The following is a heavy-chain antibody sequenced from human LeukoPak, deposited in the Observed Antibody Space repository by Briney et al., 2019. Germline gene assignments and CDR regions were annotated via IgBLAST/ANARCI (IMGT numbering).Heavy chain of an antibody. V-gene: IGHV3-30*03. D-gene: IGHD3-16*01. J-gene: IGHJ4*02. CDR1: GFTFTNYA. CDR2: ISYDGSDK. Sequence: GRSLRLSCAASGFTFTNYAMHWVRQAPGKGLEWVTVISYDGSDKYYADSVKDRFTVSRDNSKNTLYLQMSSLRDEDTAVYYCARDRGSVMVMAYWGQGTLVTVSS. CDR3: ARDRGSVMVMAY.